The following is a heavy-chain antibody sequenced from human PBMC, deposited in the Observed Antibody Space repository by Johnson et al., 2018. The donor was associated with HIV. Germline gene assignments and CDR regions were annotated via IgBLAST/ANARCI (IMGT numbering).Heavy chain of an antibody. Sequence: QEQLVESGGGVVQPGRSLRVSCGASGFTFSSHDMHWVRQAPGKGLEWVAVISYDGSNKYYADSVKGRFTISRDNSKNTLYLQMNSLRAEDTALYYCASGSGSYLSAFDIWGQGTMVTVSS. D-gene: IGHD1-26*01. V-gene: IGHV3-30-3*01. J-gene: IGHJ3*02. CDR3: ASGSGSYLSAFDI. CDR1: GFTFSSHD. CDR2: ISYDGSNK.